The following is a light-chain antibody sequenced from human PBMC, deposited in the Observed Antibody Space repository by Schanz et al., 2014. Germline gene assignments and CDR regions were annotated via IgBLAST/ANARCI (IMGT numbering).Light chain of an antibody. CDR3: QSYDSSLSEWV. CDR1: TSNIGSNT. V-gene: IGLV1-44*01. Sequence: QSVLPQPPSASGTPGQRVTISCSGSTSNIGSNTVNWYQQFPGTAPKLLIYNNNQRPSGVPDRFSGSKSGTSASLAITGLQAEDEADYYCQSYDSSLSEWVFGGGTKLTVL. J-gene: IGLJ3*02. CDR2: NNN.